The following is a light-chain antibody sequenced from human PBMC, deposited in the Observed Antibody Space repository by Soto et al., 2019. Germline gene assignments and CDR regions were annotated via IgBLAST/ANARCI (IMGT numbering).Light chain of an antibody. CDR3: QQYGRSPDLFT. V-gene: IGKV3-20*01. CDR1: QSVSSSF. CDR2: GAS. Sequence: ENVLTQSPGTLSLSPGDRATLPCRASQSVSSSFLAWYQQKPGQAPRLLIYGASNRASGIPDRFSGSGSGTDFTLTITRLEPGDFAVYYCQQYGRSPDLFTFGPGTKVEIK. J-gene: IGKJ3*01.